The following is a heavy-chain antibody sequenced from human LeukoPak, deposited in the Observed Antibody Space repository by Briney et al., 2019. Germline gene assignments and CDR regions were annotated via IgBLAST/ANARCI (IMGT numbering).Heavy chain of an antibody. CDR3: ARGISGYYYGTDY. CDR2: IYSGGST. Sequence: PGGSLRLSCAASGFTVKRNYMSWVRQAPGKGLELDSVIYSGGSTYYADSVKGRFTISRDNSKNTLYLQMNSLRAEDTAVYYCARGISGYYYGTDYWAQGTLVTVSS. V-gene: IGHV3-66*02. D-gene: IGHD3-22*01. J-gene: IGHJ4*02. CDR1: GFTVKRNY.